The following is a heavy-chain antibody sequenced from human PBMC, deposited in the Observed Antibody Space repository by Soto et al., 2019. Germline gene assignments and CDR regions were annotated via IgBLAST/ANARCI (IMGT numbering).Heavy chain of an antibody. D-gene: IGHD3-16*02. Sequence: GGSLRLSCTASGFTFGDYAMSWFRQAPGKGLEWVGFIRSKAYGGTTEYAASVKGRFTISRDDSKSIAYLQMNSLKTEDTAVYYCTSVDMITFGGVIDIPGPSPFGYWGQGTLVTVSS. CDR3: TSVDMITFGGVIDIPGPSPFGY. V-gene: IGHV3-49*03. J-gene: IGHJ4*02. CDR2: IRSKAYGGTT. CDR1: GFTFGDYA.